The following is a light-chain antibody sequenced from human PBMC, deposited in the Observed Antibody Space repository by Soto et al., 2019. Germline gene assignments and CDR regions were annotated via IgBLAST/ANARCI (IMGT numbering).Light chain of an antibody. V-gene: IGLV1-47*01. CDR1: SSNIGSNY. CDR2: RNN. J-gene: IGLJ2*01. Sequence: QSVLTQPPSASGTPGQRVTISCSGSSSNIGSNYVYWYQQLPGTAPKLLIYRNNQRPSGGPDRFSGSKSGTSASLAISGLRSEEEADYYCAAWDDSLSVHVVFGGGTKVTVL. CDR3: AAWDDSLSVHVV.